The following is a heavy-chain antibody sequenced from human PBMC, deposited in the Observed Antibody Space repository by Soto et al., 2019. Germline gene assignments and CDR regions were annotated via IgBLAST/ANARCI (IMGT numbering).Heavy chain of an antibody. Sequence: LRLSCAASGFTFSNYWMHWVRQAPGKGLVWVSRINGDGGSTTYADSVKGRFTISRDNAKNTLYLQMNDLRAEDTAVYYCAREGGNYFYGMDVWGQGTTVTVSS. V-gene: IGHV3-74*01. CDR3: AREGGNYFYGMDV. CDR2: INGDGGST. CDR1: GFTFSNYW. J-gene: IGHJ6*02.